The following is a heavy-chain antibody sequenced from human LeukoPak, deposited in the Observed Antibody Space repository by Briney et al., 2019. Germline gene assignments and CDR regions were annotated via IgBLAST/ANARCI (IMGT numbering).Heavy chain of an antibody. Sequence: GGSLRLSCAASEFTFSDYWMSWVRQAPGKGLEWVANIKQDGSEKHYVDSVKGRFTISRDNAKNSLYLQMNSLKTEDTAVYYCTTDRGFGYSSGWGQGTLVTVSS. CDR3: TTDRGFGYSSG. CDR2: IKQDGSEK. CDR1: EFTFSDYW. D-gene: IGHD6-19*01. V-gene: IGHV3-7*03. J-gene: IGHJ4*02.